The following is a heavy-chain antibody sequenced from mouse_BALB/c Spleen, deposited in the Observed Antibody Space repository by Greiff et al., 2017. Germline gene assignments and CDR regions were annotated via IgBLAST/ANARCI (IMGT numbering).Heavy chain of an antibody. J-gene: IGHJ4*01. CDR1: GYTFTSYV. V-gene: IGHV1-14*01. Sequence: EVKLMESGPELVKPGASVKMSCKASGYTFTSYVMHWVKQKPGQGLEWIGYINPYNDGTKYNEKFKGKATLTSDKSSSTAYMELSSLTSEDSAVYYCARFDGYSFYAMDYWGQGTSVTVSS. CDR3: ARFDGYSFYAMDY. D-gene: IGHD2-3*01. CDR2: INPYNDGT.